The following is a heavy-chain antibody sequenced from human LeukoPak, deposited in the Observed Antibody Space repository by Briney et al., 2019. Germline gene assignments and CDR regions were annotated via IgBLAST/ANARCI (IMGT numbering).Heavy chain of an antibody. CDR1: GFTFSDYY. D-gene: IGHD3-3*01. Sequence: GGSLRLSCAASGFTFSDYYMSWIRQAPGKGLEWVSYISSSGSTIYYADSVKGRFTISRDNAKNSLYLRMNSLRAEDTAVYYCARRSRFLEWLLSYYFDYWGQGTLVTVSS. CDR3: ARRSRFLEWLLSYYFDY. V-gene: IGHV3-11*01. CDR2: ISSSGSTI. J-gene: IGHJ4*02.